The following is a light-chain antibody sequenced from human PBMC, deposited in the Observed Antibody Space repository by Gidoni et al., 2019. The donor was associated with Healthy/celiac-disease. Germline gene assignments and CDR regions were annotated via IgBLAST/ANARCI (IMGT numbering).Light chain of an antibody. J-gene: IGKJ1*01. CDR1: QSVSSN. Sequence: EIVMTQSPATLSVSPGERATLSCRASQSVSSNLAWYQQKPGQAPRLLIYGASTRATGIPARFSGSGSGTEFTLTIRSLQSEDFAVYYCQQYNNWPLWGFGQGTKVEIK. CDR2: GAS. CDR3: QQYNNWPLWG. V-gene: IGKV3-15*01.